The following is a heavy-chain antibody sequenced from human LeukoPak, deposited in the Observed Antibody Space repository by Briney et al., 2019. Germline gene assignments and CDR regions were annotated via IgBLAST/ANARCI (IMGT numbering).Heavy chain of an antibody. D-gene: IGHD3-22*01. Sequence: ASVKVSCKASGYTFTGYYMHWVRQAPGQGLEWMGWINPNSGGTSYAQKFQGRVTMTRDTSISTAYMELSRLRSDDTAVYYCARDYFDGTGYYGESYNWFDPWGQGILVTVSS. CDR2: INPNSGGT. CDR3: ARDYFDGTGYYGESYNWFDP. J-gene: IGHJ5*02. V-gene: IGHV1-2*02. CDR1: GYTFTGYY.